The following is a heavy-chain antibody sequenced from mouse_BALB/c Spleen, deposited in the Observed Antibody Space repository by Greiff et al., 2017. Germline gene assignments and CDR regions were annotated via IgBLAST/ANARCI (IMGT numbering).Heavy chain of an antibody. CDR2: ISYSGST. V-gene: IGHV3-8*02. Sequence: EVQVVESGPSLVKPSQTLSRTGSVTGDSITSGYWNWSRKFPGNKLEYMGYISYSGSTYYNPSLKSRISITRDTSKNQYYLQLNSVTTEDTATYYCARSVYYGSSQGAYWGQGTLVTVSA. D-gene: IGHD1-1*01. J-gene: IGHJ3*01. CDR1: GDSITSGY. CDR3: ARSVYYGSSQGAY.